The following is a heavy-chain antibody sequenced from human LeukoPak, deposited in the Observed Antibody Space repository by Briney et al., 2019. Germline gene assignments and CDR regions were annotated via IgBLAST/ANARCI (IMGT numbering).Heavy chain of an antibody. Sequence: PSETLSLTCTVSGGSISSRNYYWGWIRLPPGEGLEWIGSIYFSVTSYYNPSLKSRVTISVDTSKNQFSLKLTSVTAADTAVYYCARHTRGSPTYFDYWGQGTLVTVSS. D-gene: IGHD1-26*01. CDR2: IYFSVTS. CDR3: ARHTRGSPTYFDY. V-gene: IGHV4-39*01. CDR1: GGSISSRNYY. J-gene: IGHJ4*02.